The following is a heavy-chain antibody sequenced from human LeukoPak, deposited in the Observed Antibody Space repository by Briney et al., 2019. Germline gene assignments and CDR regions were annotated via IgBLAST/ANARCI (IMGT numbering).Heavy chain of an antibody. J-gene: IGHJ5*02. CDR2: IYYSGST. V-gene: IGHV4-59*01. CDR1: GGSISRYY. Sequence: PSETLSLTCTVSGGSISRYYWSWIRQPPGKGLEWIGYIYYSGSTNYNPSLKSRVTISVDTSKNQFSLKLSSVTAADTAVYYCARERRDDFWSGTYRGNRFDPWGQGTLVTVSS. CDR3: ARERRDDFWSGTYRGNRFDP. D-gene: IGHD3-3*01.